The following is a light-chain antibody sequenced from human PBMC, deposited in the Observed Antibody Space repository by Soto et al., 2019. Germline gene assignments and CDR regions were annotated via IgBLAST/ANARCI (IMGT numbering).Light chain of an antibody. J-gene: IGKJ2*01. CDR2: GAS. Sequence: EIVLTQSPGTLSLSPGEGATLSCRASQSVSNSYLAGYQQKPGQAPRLLIYGASSRATGIPDRFSGSGSGTDFTLTISRLEPEDFAVYYCQQYGSSPLYTFGQGTKLEIK. V-gene: IGKV3-20*01. CDR1: QSVSNSY. CDR3: QQYGSSPLYT.